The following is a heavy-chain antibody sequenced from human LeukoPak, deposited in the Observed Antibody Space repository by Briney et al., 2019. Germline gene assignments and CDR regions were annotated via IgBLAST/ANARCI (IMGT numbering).Heavy chain of an antibody. Sequence: PGRSLRLSCAASGFTFSRYGMHWVRQAPDKGLEWVAVISYDGSNRYYADFVKGRFTISRDNSKNTLYLQMGSLRAEDMAVYYCAREYSSSWIFDFWGQGTLVTVSS. D-gene: IGHD6-13*01. J-gene: IGHJ4*02. CDR3: AREYSSSWIFDF. CDR1: GFTFSRYG. V-gene: IGHV3-30*03. CDR2: ISYDGSNR.